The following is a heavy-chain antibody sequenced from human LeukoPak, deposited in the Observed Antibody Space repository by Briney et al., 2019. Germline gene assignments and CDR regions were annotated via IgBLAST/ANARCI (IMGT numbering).Heavy chain of an antibody. V-gene: IGHV4-61*02. CDR2: IYASGST. J-gene: IGHJ5*02. Sequence: PSQTLSLTCTVSGDSISSDTYYWTWIRQPAGKGLEWIGRIYASGSTTYNASLKSRVTISLDTSKNHFSLKLSSVTAADTAVYYCAGTRRYCSGGSCYNWFGPWGQGTLVTVSS. CDR1: GDSISSDTYY. D-gene: IGHD2-15*01. CDR3: AGTRRYCSGGSCYNWFGP.